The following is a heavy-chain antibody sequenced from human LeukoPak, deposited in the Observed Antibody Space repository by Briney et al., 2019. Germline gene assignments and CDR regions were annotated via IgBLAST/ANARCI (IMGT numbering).Heavy chain of an antibody. J-gene: IGHJ5*02. CDR1: GYTFTSYD. V-gene: IGHV1-69*13. Sequence: SVKVSCKASGYTFTSYDISWVRQAPGQGLEWMGGIIPIFGTANYAQRFQGRVTITADESTSTAYMELSSLRSEDTAVYYCARINWFDPWGQGTLVTVSS. CDR2: IIPIFGTA. CDR3: ARINWFDP.